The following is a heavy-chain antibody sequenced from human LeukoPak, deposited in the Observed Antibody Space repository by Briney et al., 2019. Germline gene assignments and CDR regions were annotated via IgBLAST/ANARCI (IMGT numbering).Heavy chain of an antibody. CDR2: ISAYNGNT. Sequence: ASVKVSCKASGYTFTSYGISWVRQAPGQGLEWMGWISAYNGNTNYAQKLQGRVTMTTDTSTSTAYMELRSLRSDDTAVYYCARDWRIVVVTAQLAFDIWGQGTMVTVSS. D-gene: IGHD2-21*02. V-gene: IGHV1-18*01. J-gene: IGHJ3*02. CDR3: ARDWRIVVVTAQLAFDI. CDR1: GYTFTSYG.